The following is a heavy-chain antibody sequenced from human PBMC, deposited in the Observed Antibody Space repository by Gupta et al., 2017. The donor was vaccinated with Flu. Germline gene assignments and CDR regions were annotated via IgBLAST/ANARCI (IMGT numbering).Heavy chain of an antibody. CDR2: SRYTGKT. CDR3: VRGAAIPSPIAAPDY. V-gene: IGHV4-59*01. CDR1: GGSITGYY. Sequence: QVQLQESGPGLVKPSETLSLTCTVSGGSITGYYWIWIRQPPGRRLEWIAYGHTSYSRYTGKTYYNPSLQSRATISLDTSKNQFSLRVTSVTTADTALYYCVRGAAIPSPIAAPDYWGQGSLVTVSS. J-gene: IGHJ4*02. D-gene: IGHD2-2*02.